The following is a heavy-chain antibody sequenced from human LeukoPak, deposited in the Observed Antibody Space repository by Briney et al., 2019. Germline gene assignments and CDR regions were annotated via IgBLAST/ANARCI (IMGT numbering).Heavy chain of an antibody. Sequence: PGGSLRLSCAASGFTFRNYVIHWVRQAPGKGLEWVAVISYDGSNKYYADSVKGRFTISRDNSKNTLYLQMNSPRAEDTAVYYCARVPGYWGQGTLVTVSS. J-gene: IGHJ4*02. CDR1: GFTFRNYV. CDR2: ISYDGSNK. V-gene: IGHV3-30-3*01. CDR3: ARVPGY.